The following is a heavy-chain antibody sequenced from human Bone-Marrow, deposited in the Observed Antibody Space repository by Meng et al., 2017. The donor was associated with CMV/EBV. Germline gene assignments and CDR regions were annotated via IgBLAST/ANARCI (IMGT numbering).Heavy chain of an antibody. CDR2: IYYSGST. CDR1: GGSVSSGSYY. D-gene: IGHD2-2*01. Sequence: GSLRLSCTVSGGSVSSGSYYWSWIRQPPGKGLEWIGYIYYSGSTNYNPSLKSRVTISVDTSKNQFSLKLSSVTAADTAMYYCARDCAPRLCYYGMDVWGQGTTVTVSS. J-gene: IGHJ6*02. V-gene: IGHV4-61*01. CDR3: ARDCAPRLCYYGMDV.